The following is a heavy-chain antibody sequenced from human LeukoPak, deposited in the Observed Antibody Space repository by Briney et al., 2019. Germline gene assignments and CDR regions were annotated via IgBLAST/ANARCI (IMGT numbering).Heavy chain of an antibody. CDR2: IIPILGIA. V-gene: IGHV1-69*04. D-gene: IGHD5-18*01. CDR1: GGTFSSYA. Sequence: ASVKVSCKASGGTFSSYAISWVRQAPGQGLEWMGRIIPILGIANYAQKFQGRVTITADKSTSTAYMELSSLRTEDTALYYCAKGHTYGLGESYLDFWGQGTLVSVSS. CDR3: AKGHTYGLGESYLDF. J-gene: IGHJ4*02.